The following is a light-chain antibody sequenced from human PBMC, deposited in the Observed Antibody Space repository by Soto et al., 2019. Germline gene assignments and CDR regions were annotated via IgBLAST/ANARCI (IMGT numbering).Light chain of an antibody. Sequence: DIQLTQSPPTLSASVGDRATITCRASQSIRYYLAWYQQMPGKAPKLLIYGASSLQSGVPSRFSGSGSGTEFTLTISSLQPDDFATYFCQHHNSYSQTFGQGTKV. J-gene: IGKJ1*01. CDR3: QHHNSYSQT. CDR1: QSIRYY. CDR2: GAS. V-gene: IGKV1-5*01.